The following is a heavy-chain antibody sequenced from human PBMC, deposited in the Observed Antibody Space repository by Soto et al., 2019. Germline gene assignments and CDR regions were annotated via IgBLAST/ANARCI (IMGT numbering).Heavy chain of an antibody. V-gene: IGHV1-69*01. J-gene: IGHJ6*02. D-gene: IGHD3-9*01. CDR3: ARVQLRYFDWSRGRYYYYGMDV. CDR2: IIPILGTA. Sequence: EQGLEWMGGIIPILGTANYAQKFQGRVTITADESTSTAYMELSSLRSEDTAVYYCARVQLRYFDWSRGRYYYYGMDVRGQGTTVTVSS.